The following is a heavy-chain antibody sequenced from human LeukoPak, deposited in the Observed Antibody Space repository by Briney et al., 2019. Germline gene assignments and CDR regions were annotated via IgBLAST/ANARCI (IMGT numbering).Heavy chain of an antibody. CDR2: IIPLVGTA. D-gene: IGHD4-23*01. J-gene: IGHJ6*03. CDR3: ARTPVLTPMAYYYNSRDV. CDR1: GGIFTKYA. Sequence: GSSVNVSLKPSGGIFTKYAISWLRQAPGQGLEWMGGIIPLVGTANYAQKFQGRVTITTDESTSTAYMELSSLRSEDTAVYYCARTPVLTPMAYYYNSRDVWGKGTTVTVSS. V-gene: IGHV1-69*05.